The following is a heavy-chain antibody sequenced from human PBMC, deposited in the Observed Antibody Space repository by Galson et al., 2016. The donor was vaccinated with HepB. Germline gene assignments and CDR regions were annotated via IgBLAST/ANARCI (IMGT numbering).Heavy chain of an antibody. CDR2: ISSSSSTI. D-gene: IGHD3-3*01. CDR1: GFIFSDYA. Sequence: SLRLSCAVSGFIFSDYAMHWVRQAPGKGLEWVSYISSSSSTIYYAASVKGRFTISRDNGKNSLYLQMNSLRAEDTAVYYCARGGYDFWSGQDEYGMDVWGQGTTVTVSS. V-gene: IGHV3-48*04. CDR3: ARGGYDFWSGQDEYGMDV. J-gene: IGHJ6*02.